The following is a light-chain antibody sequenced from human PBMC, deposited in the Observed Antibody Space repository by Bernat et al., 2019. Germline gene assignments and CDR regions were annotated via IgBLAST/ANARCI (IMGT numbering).Light chain of an antibody. CDR2: GAS. V-gene: IGKV1-9*01. Sequence: DIQLTQSPSFLSVSVGDRVTITCRASQVIGTYVAWYQQKPGKAPNLLIYGASTLQYGVPSRFSGSGIGTEFTLTISSLQPEDSASYYCQQLNSFPITFGQGTRLEIK. CDR3: QQLNSFPIT. CDR1: QVIGTY. J-gene: IGKJ5*01.